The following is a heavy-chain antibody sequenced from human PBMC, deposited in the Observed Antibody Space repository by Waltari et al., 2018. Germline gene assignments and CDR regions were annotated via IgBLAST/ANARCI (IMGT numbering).Heavy chain of an antibody. V-gene: IGHV4-39*07. Sequence: QLQLQESGPGLGKPSETLSLTCTVSGGSISTNYNWAWIRQPPGRGLEGMGNMPHRGSTFYNPALKSRVTISLDTSMNQFSLRLTSGNAADTALYFCGRVAVGDDGGYFQHWGQGTLVTISS. CDR2: MPHRGST. CDR3: GRVAVGDDGGYFQH. D-gene: IGHD4-17*01. CDR1: GGSISTNYN. J-gene: IGHJ1*01.